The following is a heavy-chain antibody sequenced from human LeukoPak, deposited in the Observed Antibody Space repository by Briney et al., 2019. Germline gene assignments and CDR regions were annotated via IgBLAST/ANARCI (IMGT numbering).Heavy chain of an antibody. CDR3: AGCRFCSCGNCFLGRYGMDV. CDR1: GGSISDSSYY. Sequence: SETLSLTCTVSGGSISDSSYYWGWIRQPPGQGLEWIGCIYFSGNVYYNPSLRSRVTISDDTSKNQFCLKVTSVTAADAAVYYCAGCRFCSCGNCFLGRYGMDVWGRGTTVTVSS. D-gene: IGHD2-15*01. V-gene: IGHV4-39*01. CDR2: IYFSGNV. J-gene: IGHJ6*02.